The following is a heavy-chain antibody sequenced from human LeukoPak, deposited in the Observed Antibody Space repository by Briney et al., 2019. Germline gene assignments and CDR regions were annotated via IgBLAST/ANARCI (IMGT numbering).Heavy chain of an antibody. V-gene: IGHV5-51*01. J-gene: IGHJ4*02. Sequence: ESLKISCKGFGRSFTTYWIAWVRQLPGKGLEWMGIIYPGDSDTSYSPSFQGQVSFSADKSISTAYLQWNSLKASDTAMYYCARQGYTYGYDSWGQGTLVTVSS. D-gene: IGHD5-18*01. CDR2: IYPGDSDT. CDR1: GRSFTTYW. CDR3: ARQGYTYGYDS.